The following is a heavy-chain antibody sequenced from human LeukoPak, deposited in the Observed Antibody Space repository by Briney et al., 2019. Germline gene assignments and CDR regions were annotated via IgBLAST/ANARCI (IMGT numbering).Heavy chain of an antibody. CDR2: ISSSSSYI. CDR1: GFTFSSYS. D-gene: IGHD4-23*01. V-gene: IGHV3-21*01. CDR3: ARDAPSYGGNSDFDY. J-gene: IGHJ4*02. Sequence: GGSLRLSCAASGFTFSSYSMNWVRQAPGKGLEWVSSISSSSSYIYYADSVKGRFTISGDNAKNSLYLQMNSLRAEDTAVYYCARDAPSYGGNSDFDYWGQGTLVTVSS.